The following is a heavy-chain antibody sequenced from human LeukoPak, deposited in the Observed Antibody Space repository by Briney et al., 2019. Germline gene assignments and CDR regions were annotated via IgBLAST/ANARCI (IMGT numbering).Heavy chain of an antibody. V-gene: IGHV3-53*01. Sequence: QAGGSLRLSCAASGFTVVTNDMTWVGQAPGKGLEWVSVLYSDGNTKYADSVQGRFTISRDNSKNTLYLEMNSLSPDDTAVYYCARGVEPLAANTLAYWGQGTLVTVSS. CDR3: ARGVEPLAANTLAY. D-gene: IGHD1-14*01. CDR2: LYSDGNT. CDR1: GFTVVTND. J-gene: IGHJ4*02.